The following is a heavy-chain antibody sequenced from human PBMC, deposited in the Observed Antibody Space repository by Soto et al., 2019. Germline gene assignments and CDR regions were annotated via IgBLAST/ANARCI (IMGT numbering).Heavy chain of an antibody. Sequence: SETLSLTCTVSGGSISSYYWSWIRQPPGKGLEWIGYIYYSGSTNYNPSLKSRVTISVDTSKNQFSLKLSSVTAADTAVYYCARHRRGSNYAFDIWGQGTMVTVSS. J-gene: IGHJ3*02. CDR3: ARHRRGSNYAFDI. D-gene: IGHD3-16*01. V-gene: IGHV4-59*08. CDR1: GGSISSYY. CDR2: IYYSGST.